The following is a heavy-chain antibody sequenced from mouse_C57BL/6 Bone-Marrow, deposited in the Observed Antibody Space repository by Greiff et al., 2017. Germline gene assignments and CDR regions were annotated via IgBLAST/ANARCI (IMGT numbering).Heavy chain of an antibody. Sequence: VQLQQSGPGLVQPSQSLSITCTVSGFSLTSYGVHWVRQSPGKGLEWLGVIWRGGSTDYNAAFMSRLSITKDNSKSQVFFKMNSLQADDTAIYYGAKKGDWEKDAMDYWGQGTSVTVSS. V-gene: IGHV2-5*01. CDR2: IWRGGST. D-gene: IGHD4-1*01. J-gene: IGHJ4*01. CDR3: AKKGDWEKDAMDY. CDR1: GFSLTSYG.